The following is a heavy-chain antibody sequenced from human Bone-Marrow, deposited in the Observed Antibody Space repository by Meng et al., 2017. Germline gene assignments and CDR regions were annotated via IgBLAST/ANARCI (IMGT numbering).Heavy chain of an antibody. D-gene: IGHD6-19*01. J-gene: IGHJ4*02. Sequence: SGPTLVKPTQTVMLTCTFSGFSLSTGGVGVGWFRQPPGKALEWLALIYWDDDKRYSPSLETRLTITKDTSKNQVVLTMTNMDPVDTATYYCAHNAGIEVASTFDYWGQGTLVTVSS. CDR2: IYWDDDK. V-gene: IGHV2-5*02. CDR1: GFSLSTGGVG. CDR3: AHNAGIEVASTFDY.